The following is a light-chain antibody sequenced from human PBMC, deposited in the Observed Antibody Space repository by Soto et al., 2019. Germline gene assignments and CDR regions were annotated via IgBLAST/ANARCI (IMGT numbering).Light chain of an antibody. CDR2: DAS. CDR3: QQRSNWPPT. Sequence: EIVLTQSPATLSLSPGERATLSCRASQSVSTSLVWYQQKPGQAPRLLIYDASNRATGIPDRFSGSGSGTDFTLTISSLEPEDFAVYYCQQRSNWPPTFGGGTKVEIK. J-gene: IGKJ4*01. CDR1: QSVSTS. V-gene: IGKV3-11*01.